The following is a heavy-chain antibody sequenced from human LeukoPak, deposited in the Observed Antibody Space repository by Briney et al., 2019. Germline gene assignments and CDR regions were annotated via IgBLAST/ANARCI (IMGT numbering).Heavy chain of an antibody. CDR1: GFTFSSYA. J-gene: IGHJ4*02. CDR2: ISGSGGST. CDR3: APREVPAALDY. V-gene: IGHV3-23*01. Sequence: HPGGSLRLSCAASGFTFSSYAMSWVRQAPGKGLEWVSAISGSGGSTYYADSVKGRFTISRDNSRNTLYLQMNSLRAEDTAVCYCAPREVPAALDYWGQGTLVTVSS. D-gene: IGHD2-2*01.